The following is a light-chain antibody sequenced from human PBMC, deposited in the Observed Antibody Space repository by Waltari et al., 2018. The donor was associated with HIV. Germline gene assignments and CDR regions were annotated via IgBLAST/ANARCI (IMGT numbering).Light chain of an antibody. V-gene: IGLV1-40*01. J-gene: IGLJ1*01. Sequence: QSVLTQPPSVSGAPGQRVTISCTGSSSNIGAGFYVQWYQQVPGTAPKLLIYGNINRPSGVPDRFSGSKSGASASLAITGLQAEDEADYYCQSYDSSLSGSRVFGTGTKVTVL. CDR3: QSYDSSLSGSRV. CDR2: GNI. CDR1: SSNIGAGFY.